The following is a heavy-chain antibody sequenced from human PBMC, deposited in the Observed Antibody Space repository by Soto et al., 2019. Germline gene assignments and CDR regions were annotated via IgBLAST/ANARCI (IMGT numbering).Heavy chain of an antibody. CDR1: GFSLSSSGVA. J-gene: IGHJ4*02. V-gene: IGHV2-5*01. CDR2: IYWNGIE. Sequence: QITLKESGPTLVKPTQTLTLTCTFSGFSLSSSGVAVGWIRQPPGKALEWLALIYWNGIERYSPSLKSRLTITKDTSKHQVVLTMPNMDPVDTATYFCAHGDPLDFHYWGQGTLVTVSP. CDR3: AHGDPLDFHY. D-gene: IGHD3-10*01.